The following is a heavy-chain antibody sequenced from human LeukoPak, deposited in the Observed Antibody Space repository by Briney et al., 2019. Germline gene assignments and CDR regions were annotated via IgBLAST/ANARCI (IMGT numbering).Heavy chain of an antibody. CDR2: ISGSGGRT. D-gene: IGHD3-3*01. J-gene: IGHJ4*02. V-gene: IGHV3-23*01. CDR3: AKDPSVGSRVATPCH. Sequence: PGGSLRLSCAASGFTFTSYAMSGVRQAPGKGLEWVSAISGSGGRTYYADSVKGRFTISRDNSKSTLFLQMNSLRAEDTAVYYCAKDPSVGSRVATPCHWGQGTLVTVSS. CDR1: GFTFTSYA.